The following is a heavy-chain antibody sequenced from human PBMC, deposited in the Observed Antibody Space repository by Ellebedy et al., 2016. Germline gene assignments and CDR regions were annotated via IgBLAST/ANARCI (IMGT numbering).Heavy chain of an antibody. J-gene: IGHJ4*02. V-gene: IGHV3-15*07. CDR2: IKGKTDGGTT. D-gene: IGHD6-19*01. CDR1: GFTFSNAW. CDR3: ARAGGIAVAGIFPPLETGFDY. Sequence: GGSLRLSCSASGFTFSNAWMNWVRQAPGKGLEWVGRIKGKTDGGTTDYAAPVKGRFTISRDGSKNTAYLQMNSLRAEDTAVYYCARAGGIAVAGIFPPLETGFDYWGQGTLVTVSS.